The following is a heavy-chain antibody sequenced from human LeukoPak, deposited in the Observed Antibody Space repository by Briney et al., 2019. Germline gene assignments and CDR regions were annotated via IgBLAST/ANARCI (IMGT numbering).Heavy chain of an antibody. CDR2: INQDGSEK. V-gene: IGHV3-7*03. CDR1: AFTFSSNW. Sequence: RGSLRLSCAASAFTFSSNWMSWVRQAAGKGLEWVANINQDGSEKYYVDSVKGRFTISGDNAKNSLYLQMNSLRAEDTAVYYCARESGYSSGWNYYYYMDVWGKGTTVTVSS. J-gene: IGHJ6*03. CDR3: ARESGYSSGWNYYYYMDV. D-gene: IGHD6-19*01.